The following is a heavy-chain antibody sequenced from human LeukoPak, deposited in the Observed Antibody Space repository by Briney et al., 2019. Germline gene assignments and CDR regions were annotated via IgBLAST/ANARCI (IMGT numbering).Heavy chain of an antibody. CDR2: IYYSGNT. D-gene: IGHD5-18*01. CDR1: GGSIFSSNSY. V-gene: IGHV4-39*01. CDR3: ARRTDTRGYRGFDY. J-gene: IGHJ4*02. Sequence: PSETLSLTCTVSGGSIFSSNSYWGWIRQPPGKGLEWIGSIYYSGNTYYNASLKSRVTISVDTSKNQFSLKLNSVTAADTAVYYCARRTDTRGYRGFDYWGQGTLVTVSS.